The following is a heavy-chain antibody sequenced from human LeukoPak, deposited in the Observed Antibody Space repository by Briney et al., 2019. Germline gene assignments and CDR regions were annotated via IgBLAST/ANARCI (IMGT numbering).Heavy chain of an antibody. CDR2: FYYSGST. V-gene: IGHV4-59*05. CDR1: GFTFGDYA. CDR3: AGGPGSYYPNY. D-gene: IGHD3-10*01. J-gene: IGHJ4*02. Sequence: GSLRLSCAASGFTFGDYAMHWVRQAPGKGLEWIGSFYYSGSTHYNPSLKSRVTISVDPPKNQFSLKLTSVTAADTALYYCAGGPGSYYPNYWGQGTLVTVSS.